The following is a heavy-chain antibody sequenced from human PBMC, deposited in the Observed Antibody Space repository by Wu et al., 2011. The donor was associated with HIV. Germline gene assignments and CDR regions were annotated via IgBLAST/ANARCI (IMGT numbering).Heavy chain of an antibody. CDR1: GYTFTSYG. D-gene: IGHD6-13*01. CDR2: ISTFSGNK. J-gene: IGHJ4*02. Sequence: QVYLEQSGGEVKKPGASVKVSCKTFGYTFTSYGISWVRQAPGQGLEWMGWISTFSGNKNSAQKFEDRVTMTADTPTSTAYLNLRSLRSDDTAVYYCARTGYSSSWLSPPEDYFDYWGQGTLVTVSS. CDR3: ARTGYSSSWLSPPEDYFDY. V-gene: IGHV1-18*01.